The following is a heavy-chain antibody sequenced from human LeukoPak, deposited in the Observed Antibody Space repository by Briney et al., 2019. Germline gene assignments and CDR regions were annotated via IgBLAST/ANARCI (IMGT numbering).Heavy chain of an antibody. J-gene: IGHJ4*02. V-gene: IGHV3-72*01. CDR1: GFTFTDHY. CDR2: TTKKANTYTA. Sequence: GGSLRLSCAASGFTFTDHYVDWVRQAPGKGLEWVGRTTKKANTYTAEYAASVRGRFTISRDDSKNLLFLQMNSLKAEDTAVYYCAKNREWEQEGPRIDYWGQGTLVTVSS. D-gene: IGHD1-26*01. CDR3: AKNREWEQEGPRIDY.